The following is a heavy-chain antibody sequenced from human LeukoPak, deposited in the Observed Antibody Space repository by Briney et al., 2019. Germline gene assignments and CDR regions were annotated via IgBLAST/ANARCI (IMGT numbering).Heavy chain of an antibody. D-gene: IGHD3-22*01. Sequence: PSVKVSCKASGYTFTSYGISWVRQAPGQGLEWMGWNSAYNPNTNYAQKFQGRVTMTTDTSTSTAYMELRSLRSDDTAVYYCARARGYYDSSGYYQTSHFDYWGQGTLVTVSS. V-gene: IGHV1-18*01. CDR2: NSAYNPNT. CDR1: GYTFTSYG. CDR3: ARARGYYDSSGYYQTSHFDY. J-gene: IGHJ4*02.